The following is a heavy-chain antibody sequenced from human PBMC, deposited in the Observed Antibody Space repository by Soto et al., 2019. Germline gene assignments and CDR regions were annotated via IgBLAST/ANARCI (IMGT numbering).Heavy chain of an antibody. V-gene: IGHV4-30-4*01. J-gene: IGHJ4*02. CDR2: VYYTETP. Sequence: SETLSLTCSVSGGSISSADYYWSWIRQPPGKGLEWIGNVYYTETPYYNPSLESRVSISLDSSKNQFSLRLSSVTAADTAVYYCARIYYYDSSVYSSVTPHFDHWGQGTLVTVSS. CDR1: GGSISSADYY. CDR3: ARIYYYDSSVYSSVTPHFDH. D-gene: IGHD3-22*01.